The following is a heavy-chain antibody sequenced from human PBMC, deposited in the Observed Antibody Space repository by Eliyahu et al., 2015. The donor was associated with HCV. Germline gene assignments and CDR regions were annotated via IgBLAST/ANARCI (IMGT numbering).Heavy chain of an antibody. D-gene: IGHD6-13*01. Sequence: EVQLVESGGGLVQPGGSLRLSCAASGFTVXSNYXSWVRQAPGKGLEWVSVIYSGGSTYYADSVKGRXTISRHNSKNTLYLQMNSLRAEDTAVYYCARSAAGYWFDPWGQGTLVTVSS. CDR1: GFTVXSNY. CDR3: ARSAAGYWFDP. J-gene: IGHJ5*02. CDR2: IYSGGST. V-gene: IGHV3-53*04.